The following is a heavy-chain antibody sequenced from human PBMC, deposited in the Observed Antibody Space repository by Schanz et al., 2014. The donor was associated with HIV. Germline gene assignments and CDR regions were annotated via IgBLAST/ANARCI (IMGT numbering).Heavy chain of an antibody. Sequence: QVLLQESGPRLMKPSETVSLTCTVSSGSIRTYHWHWIRQSAGKRLEWIGRVSGSGSTDHNPSLKSRVTMSVDPSNTLFPLKLKSVTAADTAVYYCAKSGQLVTKHYWFDSWGQGTLVIVSS. CDR1: SGSIRTYH. V-gene: IGHV4-4*07. D-gene: IGHD6-6*01. J-gene: IGHJ5*01. CDR2: VSGSGST. CDR3: AKSGQLVTKHYWFDS.